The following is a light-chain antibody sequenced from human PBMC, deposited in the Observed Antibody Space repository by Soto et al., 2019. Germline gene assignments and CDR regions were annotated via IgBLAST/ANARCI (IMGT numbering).Light chain of an antibody. CDR3: QQYNNWPPGLT. CDR1: QSVSSN. Sequence: EIVMTQSPATLSVSPGGRATLSCRASQSVSSNLAWYQQKPGQAPRLLIYGASTRATGIPARFSGSGSGTEFTLTISSLQSEDFAVYYCQQYNNWPPGLTFGGGTKVEIK. V-gene: IGKV3-15*01. J-gene: IGKJ4*01. CDR2: GAS.